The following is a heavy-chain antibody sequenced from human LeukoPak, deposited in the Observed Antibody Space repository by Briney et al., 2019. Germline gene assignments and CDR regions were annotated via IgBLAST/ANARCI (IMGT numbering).Heavy chain of an antibody. CDR3: ARDGVYAGFDY. CDR2: IKDDGSEK. Sequence: GGSLRLSCAASGFTFSSYWMSWVRQAPGKGLEWVANIKDDGSEKYYVDSVKGRYTISRDNARNSLYLQMNSLSVEETDVYYCARDGVYAGFDYWGQGTVVT. D-gene: IGHD2-8*01. V-gene: IGHV3-7*01. CDR1: GFTFSSYW. J-gene: IGHJ4*02.